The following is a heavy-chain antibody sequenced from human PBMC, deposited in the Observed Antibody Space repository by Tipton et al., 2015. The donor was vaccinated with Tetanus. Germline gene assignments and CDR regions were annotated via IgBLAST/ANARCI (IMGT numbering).Heavy chain of an antibody. V-gene: IGHV4-31*11. Sequence: TLSLTCDVSGASINAGGYLWTWVRQHPVKGLEWIGNIYYDTERTSHIPSLASRVSISVDKSKNHFSLRLASVTAADTAVYFCARVIRRSMIGYGVFDSWGQGALVAVSS. CDR3: ARVIRRSMIGYGVFDS. CDR1: GASINAGGYL. CDR2: IYYDTERT. D-gene: IGHD4-17*01. J-gene: IGHJ4*02.